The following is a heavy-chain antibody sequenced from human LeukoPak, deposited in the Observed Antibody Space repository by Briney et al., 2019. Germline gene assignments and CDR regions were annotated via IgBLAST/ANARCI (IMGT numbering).Heavy chain of an antibody. J-gene: IGHJ4*02. Sequence: ASVKLSCKASGGTFSSYAISWVRQAPGQGLEWMGGIIPIFGTANYAQKFQGRVTITADESTSTAYMELSSLRSEDTAVYYCARDGNYYGSGSYYNIDYWGQGTLVTVSS. V-gene: IGHV1-69*13. CDR2: IIPIFGTA. D-gene: IGHD3-10*01. CDR3: ARDGNYYGSGSYYNIDY. CDR1: GGTFSSYA.